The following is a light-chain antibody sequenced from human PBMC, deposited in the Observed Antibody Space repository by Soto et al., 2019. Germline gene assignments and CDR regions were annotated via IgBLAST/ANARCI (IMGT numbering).Light chain of an antibody. V-gene: IGKV1-17*01. Sequence: DIQMTQSPSSLSASVGDRVTITFRASQGIGNDVCWYQQKPGKAPKRLIYAASSWQSGVPSRFSGSGSGTDFTLTISSLEPEDFAVYYCQQRSNWPPITFGQGTRLEI. CDR2: AAS. CDR3: QQRSNWPPIT. J-gene: IGKJ5*01. CDR1: QGIGND.